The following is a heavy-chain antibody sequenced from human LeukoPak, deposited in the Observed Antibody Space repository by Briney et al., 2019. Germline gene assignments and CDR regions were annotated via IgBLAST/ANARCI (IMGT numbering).Heavy chain of an antibody. Sequence: GGSRRLSCVASDFSFNIYVISWVRRPAGRGLEWVSALGTNGDTFYLGSVKGRFTISRENGKNSLYLQMNSLGVDDSAVYYCVREWRGIASHFHGMDLWGQGTTVTVSS. CDR1: DFSFNIYV. J-gene: IGHJ6*02. V-gene: IGHV3-13*01. D-gene: IGHD6-6*01. CDR2: LGTNGDT. CDR3: VREWRGIASHFHGMDL.